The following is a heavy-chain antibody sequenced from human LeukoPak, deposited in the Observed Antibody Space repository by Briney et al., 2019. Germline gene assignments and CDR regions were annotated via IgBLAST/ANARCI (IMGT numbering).Heavy chain of an antibody. J-gene: IGHJ4*02. CDR2: IKQDGSEK. V-gene: IGHV3-7*01. Sequence: GGSLRLSCAASGFTFGSYGMHWVRQAPGKGLEWVANIKQDGSEKYYVDSVKGRFTISRDNAKNSLYLQMNSLGAEDTAVYYCARGHYDDYEWGRGTLVTVSS. CDR1: GFTFGSYG. CDR3: ARGHYDDYE. D-gene: IGHD4-17*01.